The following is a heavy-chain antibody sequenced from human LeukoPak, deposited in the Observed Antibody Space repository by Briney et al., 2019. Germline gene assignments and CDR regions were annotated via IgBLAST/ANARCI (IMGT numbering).Heavy chain of an antibody. D-gene: IGHD1-26*01. CDR1: GFSFSSFA. J-gene: IGHJ3*02. CDR3: ARDWDQVGATPDAFDI. V-gene: IGHV3-23*01. CDR2: ISGSGTIT. Sequence: GGSLRLSCAASGFSFSSFAMSWVRQAPGKGLEWVSVISGSGTITHYADSVKGRFTMSRDNSKNTLYLQMNSLRAEDTAVYYCARDWDQVGATPDAFDIWGQGTMVTVSS.